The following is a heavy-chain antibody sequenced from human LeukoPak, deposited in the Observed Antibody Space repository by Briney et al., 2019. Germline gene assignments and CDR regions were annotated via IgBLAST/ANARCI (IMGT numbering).Heavy chain of an antibody. J-gene: IGHJ4*02. CDR3: ARQASSSWYPFDY. Sequence: GASVKVSCKASGYTFTNYYMHRVRQAPGQGPEWMGIINPSGYSTSYAQKFQGRVTMTRDMSTSTVYMELSSLGSEDTAVYYCARQASSSWYPFDYWGQGTLVTVSS. V-gene: IGHV1-46*01. D-gene: IGHD6-13*01. CDR1: GYTFTNYY. CDR2: INPSGYST.